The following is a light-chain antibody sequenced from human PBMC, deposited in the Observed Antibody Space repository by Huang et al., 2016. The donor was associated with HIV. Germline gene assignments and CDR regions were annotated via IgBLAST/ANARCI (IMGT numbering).Light chain of an antibody. CDR3: QQRSEWLT. Sequence: EIVLTQSPATLSLSPGERATLSCRASQSISTYLAWYQHRPGQSPRLLSYEASKRAVGVPTRCSGRGSGTDFTLTISSLEPEDVAVYCCQQRSEWLTFGGGTRVDI. CDR1: QSISTY. J-gene: IGKJ4*01. CDR2: EAS. V-gene: IGKV3-11*01.